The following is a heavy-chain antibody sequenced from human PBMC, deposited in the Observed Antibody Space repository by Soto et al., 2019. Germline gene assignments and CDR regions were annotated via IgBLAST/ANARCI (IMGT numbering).Heavy chain of an antibody. CDR1: GFTFSNYD. CDR3: ASGGLYI. D-gene: IGHD3-16*01. CDR2: IGTAGDT. V-gene: IGHV3-13*01. Sequence: EVQLVESGGGLVQPGGSLRLSCAASGFTFSNYDMHWVRQTSGKGLEWVAGIGTAGDTYYTGSVKGRFSISRENAKNSFYLQMNSLRAEDPAVYYCASGGLYICGQGTLVTVSS. J-gene: IGHJ4*02.